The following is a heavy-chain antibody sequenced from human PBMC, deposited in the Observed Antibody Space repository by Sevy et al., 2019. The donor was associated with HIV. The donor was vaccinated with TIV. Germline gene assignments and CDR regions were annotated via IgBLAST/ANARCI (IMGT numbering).Heavy chain of an antibody. CDR2: ISAYNGNT. CDR3: AREGCPRANYDFWSGYSTYYYYGMDV. J-gene: IGHJ6*02. D-gene: IGHD3-3*01. V-gene: IGHV1-18*01. CDR1: GYTFTSYG. Sequence: ASVKVSFKASGYTFTSYGISWVRQAPGQGLEWMGWISAYNGNTNYAQKLQGRVTMTTDTSTSTAYMELRSLRSDDTAVYYCAREGCPRANYDFWSGYSTYYYYGMDVWGQGTTVTVSS.